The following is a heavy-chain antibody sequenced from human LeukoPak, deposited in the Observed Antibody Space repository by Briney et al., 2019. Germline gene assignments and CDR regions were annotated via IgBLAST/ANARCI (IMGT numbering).Heavy chain of an antibody. D-gene: IGHD6-19*01. CDR1: GGSFSGYY. Sequence: SETLSLTCAVYGGSFSGYYWSWIRQPPGKGLEWIGEINHSGSTNYNPSLKSRVTISVDTSKNQFSLKLSSVTAADTAVYYCAKYGGSGWVIDNWGQGTLVTVSS. V-gene: IGHV4-34*01. J-gene: IGHJ4*02. CDR3: AKYGGSGWVIDN. CDR2: INHSGST.